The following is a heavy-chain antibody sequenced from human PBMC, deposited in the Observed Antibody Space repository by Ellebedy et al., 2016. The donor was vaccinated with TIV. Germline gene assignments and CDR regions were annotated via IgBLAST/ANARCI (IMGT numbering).Heavy chain of an antibody. CDR3: ARPQFGDYDAFDI. V-gene: IGHV3-21*06. D-gene: IGHD4-17*01. CDR2: ISGSSNYI. CDR1: GFTFNTYN. J-gene: IGHJ3*02. Sequence: GESLKISCAASGFTFNTYNINWISRSPGKGLEWVSSISGSSNYIFYADSLEGRFTVSRDNSNNTVYLQMNSLRAEDTAVYYCARPQFGDYDAFDIWGQGAPVTVSS.